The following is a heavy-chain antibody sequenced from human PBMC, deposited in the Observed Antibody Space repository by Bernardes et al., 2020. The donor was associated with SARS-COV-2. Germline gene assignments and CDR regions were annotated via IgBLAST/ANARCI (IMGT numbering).Heavy chain of an antibody. CDR3: AAGVAVAATGGWLDP. V-gene: IGHV1-24*01. Sequence: ASVKVSCKVSGYTLTELSMPWVRQAPGKGLEWMGGFDPEDGETIYAQKFQGRVTMTEDTSTDTAYMELSSLRSEDTAVYYCAAGVAVAATGGWLDPWGQGTLVTVSS. D-gene: IGHD6-19*01. CDR1: GYTLTELS. CDR2: FDPEDGET. J-gene: IGHJ5*02.